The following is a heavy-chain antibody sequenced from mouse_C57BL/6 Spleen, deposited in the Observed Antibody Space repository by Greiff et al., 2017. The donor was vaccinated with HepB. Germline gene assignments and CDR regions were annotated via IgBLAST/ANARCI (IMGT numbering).Heavy chain of an antibody. CDR2: ISSGGDYI. J-gene: IGHJ2*01. V-gene: IGHV5-9-1*02. Sequence: DVMLVESGEGLVKPGGSLKLSCAASGFTFSSYAMSWVRQTPEKRLEWVAYISSGGDYICYADTVQGRFTISRDNARNTLYLQMSSLKSEDTAMYYCTRERRSSGYVIFDYWGQGTTLTVSS. CDR3: TRERRSSGYVIFDY. D-gene: IGHD3-2*02. CDR1: GFTFSSYA.